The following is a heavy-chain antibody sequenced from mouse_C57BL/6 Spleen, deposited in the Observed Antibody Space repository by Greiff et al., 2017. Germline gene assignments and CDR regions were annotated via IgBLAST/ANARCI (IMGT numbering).Heavy chain of an antibody. Sequence: LVKPGASVKISCKASGYAFSSSWMNWVKQRPGKGLEWIGRIYPGDGDTNYNGKFKGKATLTADKSSSTAYMQLSSLTSEDSAVYFCARWGDYFDYWGQGTTLTVSS. CDR2: IYPGDGDT. V-gene: IGHV1-82*01. J-gene: IGHJ2*01. CDR1: GYAFSSSW. CDR3: ARWGDYFDY.